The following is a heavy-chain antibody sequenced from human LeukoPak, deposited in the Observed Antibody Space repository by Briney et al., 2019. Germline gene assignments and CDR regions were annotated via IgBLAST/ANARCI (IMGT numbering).Heavy chain of an antibody. D-gene: IGHD3-22*01. CDR3: ARRLYYDSSDYSIDY. CDR2: INHSGST. V-gene: IGHV4-34*01. Sequence: GSLRLSCAASGFTFSSYAMSWVRQAPGKGLEWIGEINHSGSTNYNPSLKSRVTISVDTSKNQFSLKLSSVTAADTAVYYCARRLYYDSSDYSIDYWGQGTVVTVSS. J-gene: IGHJ4*02. CDR1: GFTFSSYA.